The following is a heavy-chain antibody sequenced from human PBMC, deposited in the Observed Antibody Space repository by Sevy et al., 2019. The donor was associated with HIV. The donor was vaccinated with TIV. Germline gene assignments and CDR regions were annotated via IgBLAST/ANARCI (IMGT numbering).Heavy chain of an antibody. CDR3: AREGCTKPHDY. D-gene: IGHD2-8*01. CDR2: LSFGCGEI. CDR1: GFTFSKYS. Sequence: GGSLRLSCAASGFTFSKYSMSWVHKPQGKGLEWVSTLSFGCGEINYADSVKGRFTISRDNSKSSVYLQMNNLRPEDTAVYYCAREGCTKPHDYWGQGTLVTVSS. V-gene: IGHV3-23*01. J-gene: IGHJ4*02.